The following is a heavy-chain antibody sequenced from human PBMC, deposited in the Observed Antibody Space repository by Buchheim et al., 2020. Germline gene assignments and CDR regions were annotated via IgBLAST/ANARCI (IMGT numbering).Heavy chain of an antibody. CDR1: GGSISSYY. V-gene: IGHV4-59*01. J-gene: IGHJ4*02. CDR2: IYYSGRT. Sequence: QVQLQESGPGLVKPSETLSLTCTVSGGSISSYYWSWIRQPPGTGLEWIGYIYYSGRTNYNPSLKSRVTISVDTSKNQFSLKLSSVTAADTAVYYCARGGTIAAAGTFGYWGQGTL. D-gene: IGHD6-13*01. CDR3: ARGGTIAAAGTFGY.